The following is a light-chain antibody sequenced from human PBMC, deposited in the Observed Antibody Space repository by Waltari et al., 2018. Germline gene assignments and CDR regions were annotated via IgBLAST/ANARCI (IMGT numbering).Light chain of an antibody. CDR1: HSVTSIS. CDR2: GTS. Sequence: EIVLTQSPGTLSLSPGERATLTCRASHSVTSISLTWYQQKLGQAPRLLIYGTSSRATGIPDRFRGSGSGTDFTLTISRLEPEDFAVYSCQQYDGEVVTFGGGTKVEI. V-gene: IGKV3-20*01. CDR3: QQYDGEVVT. J-gene: IGKJ4*01.